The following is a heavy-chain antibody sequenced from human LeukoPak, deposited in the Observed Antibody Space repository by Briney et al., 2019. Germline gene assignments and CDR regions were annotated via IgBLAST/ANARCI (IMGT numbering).Heavy chain of an antibody. J-gene: IGHJ4*02. D-gene: IGHD6-6*01. CDR3: ARVSIAARPGFDY. V-gene: IGHV1-18*01. CDR2: ISAYNGNT. Sequence: ASVKISCKASGYTFTSHGNSWVRQAPGPGLEWMGWISAYNGNTNYAQKLQGRVTMTTDTSTSTAYMEPRSLRSVDTAVYYCARVSIAARPGFDYWGQGTLVTVSS. CDR1: GYTFTSHG.